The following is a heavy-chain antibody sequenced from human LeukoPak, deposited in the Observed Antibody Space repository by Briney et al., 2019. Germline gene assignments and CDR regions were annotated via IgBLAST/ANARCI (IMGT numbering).Heavy chain of an antibody. CDR1: GFTFSSYA. V-gene: IGHV3-23*01. CDR2: ISGSGGST. Sequence: GGSLRLSCAASGFTFSSYAMGWVRQAPGKGLEWVSAISGSGGSTYYADSVKGRFTTSRDNSKNTLYLQMNSLRAEDTAVYYCAKDHYYDSSGYYHPSDYFDYWGQGTLVTVSS. CDR3: AKDHYYDSSGYYHPSDYFDY. J-gene: IGHJ4*02. D-gene: IGHD3-22*01.